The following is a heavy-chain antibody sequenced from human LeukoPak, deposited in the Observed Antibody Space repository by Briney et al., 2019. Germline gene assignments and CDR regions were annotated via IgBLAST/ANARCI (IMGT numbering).Heavy chain of an antibody. Sequence: PSETLSLTCTVSGGSISSYYWSWIRQPPGKGLEWIGYIYYSGSTNYNPSLKSRVTISVDTSKNQLSLKLSSVTAADTAVYYYARGGEWRYYYDSSGYYPFDYWGQGTLVTVSS. V-gene: IGHV4-59*01. D-gene: IGHD3-22*01. CDR1: GGSISSYY. J-gene: IGHJ4*02. CDR3: ARGGEWRYYYDSSGYYPFDY. CDR2: IYYSGST.